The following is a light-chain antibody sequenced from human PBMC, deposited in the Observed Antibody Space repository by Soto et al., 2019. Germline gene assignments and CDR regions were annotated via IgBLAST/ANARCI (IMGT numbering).Light chain of an antibody. J-gene: IGKJ1*01. V-gene: IGKV1-39*01. Sequence: DIQMTQSPSSLSVSVGDRVTITCRASRSITTYLNWYQQKPGKAPKLLIYAASNLQSGVPSRFSGGGSGADFTLTISSLQPEDFATYYCQQSYSTPRTFGHGTKVEIK. CDR1: RSITTY. CDR2: AAS. CDR3: QQSYSTPRT.